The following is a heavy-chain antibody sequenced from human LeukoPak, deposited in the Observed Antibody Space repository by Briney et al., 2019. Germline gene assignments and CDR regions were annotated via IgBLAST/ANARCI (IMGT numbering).Heavy chain of an antibody. CDR2: IKSKTDGGTT. CDR1: GFTFSNAW. Sequence: GGSLRLSCAASGFTFSNAWMTWVRQAPGKGLEWVGRIKSKTDGGTTDYAAPVKGRFTISRDDSKNTLYLQMNSLKTEDTAVYYCTTSPGFSGWLRVVNYWGQGTLVTVSS. J-gene: IGHJ4*02. V-gene: IGHV3-15*01. D-gene: IGHD6-19*01. CDR3: TTSPGFSGWLRVVNY.